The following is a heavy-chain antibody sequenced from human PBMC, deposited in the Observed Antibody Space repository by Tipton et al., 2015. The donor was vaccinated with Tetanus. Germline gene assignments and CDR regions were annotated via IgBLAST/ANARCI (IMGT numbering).Heavy chain of an antibody. CDR3: ARDRGDYISFGMDV. D-gene: IGHD3-22*01. Sequence: QLVQSGAEMKKPGASVKVSCKASGYTFTGYYIYWVRQAPGQGLEGMGWIDPNRGGTVYAQKHQRRVTMTRDTSISTAYMGLRSLRFADTAVYYCARDRGDYISFGMDVWGPGTTVPVS. J-gene: IGHJ6*02. CDR1: GYTFTGYY. CDR2: IDPNRGGT. V-gene: IGHV1-2*02.